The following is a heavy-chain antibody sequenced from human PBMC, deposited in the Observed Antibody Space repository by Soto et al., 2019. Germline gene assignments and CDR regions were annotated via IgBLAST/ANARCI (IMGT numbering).Heavy chain of an antibody. Sequence: HPGGSLRLSCSASGFAFPNYAMQWVRQAPGKGLQFVSTISSNGGSTDYTDSVKGRFTISRDNSKKTLYLQMASLKTEDTAVYYCVKDLFGLDVWGQGTPVTVSS. CDR2: ISSNGGST. CDR3: VKDLFGLDV. CDR1: GFAFPNYA. J-gene: IGHJ6*02. D-gene: IGHD3-3*01. V-gene: IGHV3-64D*06.